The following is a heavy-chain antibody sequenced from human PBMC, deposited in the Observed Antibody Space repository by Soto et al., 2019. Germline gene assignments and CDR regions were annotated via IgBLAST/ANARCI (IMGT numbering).Heavy chain of an antibody. Sequence: SETLSLTCTVSGGSISSAAYCWSWIRQSPDKGLEWIGRIYDGGTTYSSPSLKGRVTISADTSETQFSLKLSSVTAADTAVYYCARRYGPGFDYWGQGTLVTVSS. J-gene: IGHJ4*02. V-gene: IGHV4-30-4*01. D-gene: IGHD4-17*01. CDR1: GGSISSAAYC. CDR2: IYDGGTT. CDR3: ARRYGPGFDY.